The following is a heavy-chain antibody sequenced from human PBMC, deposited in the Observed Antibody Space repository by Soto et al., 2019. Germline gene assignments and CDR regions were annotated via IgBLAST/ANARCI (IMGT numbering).Heavy chain of an antibody. Sequence: EVQLVESGGGLVKPGGSLRLSCAASGFTFSSYSMNWVRQAPGKGLEWVSSISSSSSYIYYADSGKGRFTISRDNAKNSLYLQMNSLRAEDTAVYYCARGIGRYSTYYSDYWGQGTLVTVSS. CDR1: GFTFSSYS. J-gene: IGHJ4*02. CDR3: ARGIGRYSTYYSDY. V-gene: IGHV3-21*01. CDR2: ISSSSSYI. D-gene: IGHD6-13*01.